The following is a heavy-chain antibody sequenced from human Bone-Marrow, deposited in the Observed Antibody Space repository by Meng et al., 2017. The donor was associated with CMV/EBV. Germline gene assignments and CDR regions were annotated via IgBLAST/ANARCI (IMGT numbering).Heavy chain of an antibody. Sequence: SVKVSCKASGYTFTGYYMHWVRQAPGQGLEWMGWINPNSGGTNYAQKLQGRVTMTTDTSTSTAYMELRSLRSDDTAVYYCARDRYYDPSGNYYYYYGMDVWGQGNTVNFAS. V-gene: IGHV1-2*02. J-gene: IGHJ6*02. CDR1: GYTFTGYY. CDR2: INPNSGGT. D-gene: IGHD3-3*01. CDR3: ARDRYYDPSGNYYYYYGMDV.